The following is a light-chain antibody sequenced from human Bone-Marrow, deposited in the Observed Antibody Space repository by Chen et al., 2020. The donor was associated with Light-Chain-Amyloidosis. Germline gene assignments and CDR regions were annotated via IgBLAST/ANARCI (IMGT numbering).Light chain of an antibody. CDR3: QVWDRSSDRPV. V-gene: IGLV3-21*02. Sequence: SYVLTQPSSVSVAPGQTATIACGGNNIGSTSVHWYQQTPGQAPLLVVYDHSDRPSGIPERSSGSNSGNTATLTISRVEAGDEADYYCQVWDRSSDRPVFGGGTKLTVL. J-gene: IGLJ3*02. CDR2: DHS. CDR1: NIGSTS.